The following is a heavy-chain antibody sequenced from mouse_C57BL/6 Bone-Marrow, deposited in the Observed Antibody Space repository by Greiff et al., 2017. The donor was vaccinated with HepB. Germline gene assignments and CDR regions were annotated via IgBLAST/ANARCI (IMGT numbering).Heavy chain of an antibody. CDR1: GYTFTSYG. V-gene: IGHV1-81*01. CDR3: ARSPLPPFDY. D-gene: IGHD2-10*01. Sequence: VKLVESGAELARPGASVKLSCKASGYTFTSYGISWVKQRTGQGLEWIGEIYPRSGNTYYNEKFKGKATLTADKSSSTAYMELRSLTSEDSAVYFCARSPLPPFDYWGQGTTLTVSS. J-gene: IGHJ2*01. CDR2: IYPRSGNT.